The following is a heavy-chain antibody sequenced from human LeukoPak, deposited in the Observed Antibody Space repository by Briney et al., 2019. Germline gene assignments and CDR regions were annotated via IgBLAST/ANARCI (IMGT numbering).Heavy chain of an antibody. V-gene: IGHV4-59*01. Sequence: SETLSLTCTVSGDSISSYYWSWIRQPPGKGLEWIGYIYYSGRTNYNPSLKSRVTVSLATSNDQFSLKLSSVTAADTAVYYCTRQQQQRYYYGMDVWGQGTTVTVSS. J-gene: IGHJ6*02. D-gene: IGHD6-13*01. CDR3: TRQQQQRYYYGMDV. CDR2: IYYSGRT. CDR1: GDSISSYY.